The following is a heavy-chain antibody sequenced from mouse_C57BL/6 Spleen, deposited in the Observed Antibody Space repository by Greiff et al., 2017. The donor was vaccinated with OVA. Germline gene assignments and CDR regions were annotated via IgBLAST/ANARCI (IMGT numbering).Heavy chain of an antibody. CDR1: GYTFTSYW. CDR3: ARGYSNPAWFAY. J-gene: IGHJ3*01. CDR2: IHPNSGST. V-gene: IGHV1-64*01. D-gene: IGHD2-5*01. Sequence: QVQLKQPGAELVKPGASVKLSCKASGYTFTSYWMHWVKQRPGQGLEWIGMIHPNSGSTNYNEKFKSKATLTVDKSSSTVYMQLSSLTSEDSAVYYCARGYSNPAWFAYWGQGTLVTVSA.